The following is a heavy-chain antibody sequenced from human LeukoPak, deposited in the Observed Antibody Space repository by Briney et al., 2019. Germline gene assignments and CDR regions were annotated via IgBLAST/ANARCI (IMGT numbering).Heavy chain of an antibody. Sequence: SATLSLTCAVYGGSFSGYYWSWIRQPPGKGLEWIGEINHSGSTNYNPSLKSRVTISVDTSKNQFSLKLSSVTAADTAVYYCARASYYYDSSGYYPFDYWGQGTLVTVSS. CDR3: ARASYYYDSSGYYPFDY. CDR2: INHSGST. J-gene: IGHJ4*02. V-gene: IGHV4-34*01. D-gene: IGHD3-22*01. CDR1: GGSFSGYY.